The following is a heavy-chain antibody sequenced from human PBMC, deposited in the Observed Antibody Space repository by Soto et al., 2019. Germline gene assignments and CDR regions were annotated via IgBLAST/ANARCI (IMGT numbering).Heavy chain of an antibody. CDR2: ISSTGSYI. Sequence: EVQLVESGGGLVKPGGSLRLSCAGSGFTFSSYTMNWVRQAPGKGLEWVSSISSTGSYIYYADSVKGRFTISRDNATNSLYLQMNSLKAEDTAVYYCANMHIGYDYVSGVDVWGQGTTVTVSS. CDR3: ANMHIGYDYVSGVDV. J-gene: IGHJ6*02. V-gene: IGHV3-21*01. D-gene: IGHD5-12*01. CDR1: GFTFSSYT.